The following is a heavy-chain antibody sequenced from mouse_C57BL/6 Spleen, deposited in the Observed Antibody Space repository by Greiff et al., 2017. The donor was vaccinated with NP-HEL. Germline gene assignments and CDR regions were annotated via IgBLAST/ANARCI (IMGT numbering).Heavy chain of an antibody. Sequence: DVMLVESGGGLVQPGGSLKLSCAASGFTFSDYYMYWVRQTPEKRLEWVAYISNGGGSTYYPDTVKGRFTISRDNAKNTLYLQMSRLKSEDTAMYYCARQIRRGNYFDYWGQGTTLTVSS. J-gene: IGHJ2*01. D-gene: IGHD2-12*01. CDR2: ISNGGGST. CDR3: ARQIRRGNYFDY. V-gene: IGHV5-12*01. CDR1: GFTFSDYY.